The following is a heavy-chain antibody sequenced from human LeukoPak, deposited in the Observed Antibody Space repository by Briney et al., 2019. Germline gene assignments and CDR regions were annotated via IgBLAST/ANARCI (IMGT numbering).Heavy chain of an antibody. Sequence: SETLSLTCSVSGGSMSSFYWGWIRQPPGKGLEWIGSISYTGITSYNPSLESRVTISLDTSKNQFSLTLTSVTAADTAVYYCARGGLYYYDSSGYWGQGTLVTVSS. CDR1: GGSMSSFY. J-gene: IGHJ4*02. V-gene: IGHV4-39*07. CDR2: ISYTGIT. CDR3: ARGGLYYYDSSGY. D-gene: IGHD3-22*01.